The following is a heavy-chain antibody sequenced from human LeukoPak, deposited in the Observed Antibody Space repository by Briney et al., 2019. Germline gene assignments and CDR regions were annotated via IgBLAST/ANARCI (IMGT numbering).Heavy chain of an antibody. D-gene: IGHD3-22*01. Sequence: GGSLRLSCAASGXTVSSNYMTWVRQAPGKGLEWVSVIYSGGNTYYADSVKGRFTISRDNSKNTVYLQMNSLRSEDTAVYYCATDGDRYYYDTSGPYWGQGTLVTVSS. CDR3: ATDGDRYYYDTSGPY. J-gene: IGHJ4*02. CDR1: GXTVSSNY. CDR2: IYSGGNT. V-gene: IGHV3-66*01.